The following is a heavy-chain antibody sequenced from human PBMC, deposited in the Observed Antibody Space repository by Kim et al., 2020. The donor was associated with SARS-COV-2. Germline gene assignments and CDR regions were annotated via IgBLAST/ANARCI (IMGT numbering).Heavy chain of an antibody. CDR2: IGVSGST. CDR3: AKERVGSGWGSYHEY. D-gene: IGHD6-25*01. Sequence: GGSLRLSCTASGFTFSNSGMAWVRQAPGKGKEWVSAIGVSGSTFYPDSVRGRFIISRDNSENTLYLQMNSLRVEDTAIYYCAKERVGSGWGSYHEYWGQGPLVTVS. CDR1: GFTFSNSG. V-gene: IGHV3-23*01. J-gene: IGHJ4*02.